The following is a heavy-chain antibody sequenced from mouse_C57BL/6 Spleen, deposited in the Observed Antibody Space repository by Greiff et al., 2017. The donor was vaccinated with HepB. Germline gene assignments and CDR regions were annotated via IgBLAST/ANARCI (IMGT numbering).Heavy chain of an antibody. CDR3: ARRNYYGSSYDWYFDV. Sequence: QVQLKQPGAELVKPGASVKLSCKASGYTFTSYWMHWVKQRPGRGLEWIGRIDPNSGGTKYNEKFKSKATLTVDKPSSTAYMQLSSLTSEDSAVYYCARRNYYGSSYDWYFDVWGTGTTVTVSS. CDR1: GYTFTSYW. J-gene: IGHJ1*03. CDR2: IDPNSGGT. V-gene: IGHV1-72*01. D-gene: IGHD1-1*01.